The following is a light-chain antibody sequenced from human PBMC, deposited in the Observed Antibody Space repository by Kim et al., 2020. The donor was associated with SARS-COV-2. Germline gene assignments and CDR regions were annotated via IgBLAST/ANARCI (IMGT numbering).Light chain of an antibody. J-gene: IGLJ3*02. Sequence: GKTVTSSCTRSSGGIGSNYVQCYQQRPGSAPTTVIYESNQRPSGVPDRFSGSIDTSSNSASLTISGLKTEDEADYYCQSYDSTSHVFGGGTQLTVL. V-gene: IGLV6-57*03. CDR3: QSYDSTSHV. CDR1: SGGIGSNY. CDR2: ESN.